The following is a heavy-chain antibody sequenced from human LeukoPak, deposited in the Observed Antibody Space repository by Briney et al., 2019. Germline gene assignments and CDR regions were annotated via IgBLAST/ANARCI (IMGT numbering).Heavy chain of an antibody. Sequence: SETLSLTCAVYGGSFSGYYWSWIPQPPGKGLEWIGEINHSGSTNYNPSLNSRVTISVDTSKNQFSLKLSSVTAADTAVYYCARESPGYSSGWYVFSDYWGQGTLVTVSS. CDR1: GGSFSGYY. D-gene: IGHD6-19*01. CDR3: ARESPGYSSGWYVFSDY. CDR2: INHSGST. V-gene: IGHV4-34*01. J-gene: IGHJ4*02.